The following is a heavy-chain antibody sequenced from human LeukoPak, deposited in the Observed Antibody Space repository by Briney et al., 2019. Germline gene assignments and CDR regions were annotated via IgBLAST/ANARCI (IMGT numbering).Heavy chain of an antibody. D-gene: IGHD4/OR15-4a*01. V-gene: IGHV4-59*01. Sequence: PSETLSLTCTVSGGSISSYYWSGIRQPAGKGLEWIGYIYYTGSTNYNPSLKSRLTISVDTSKNQFSLKLSSVTAADTAVYYCARDMTIADAFDIWGQGTLVTVSS. J-gene: IGHJ3*02. CDR1: GGSISSYY. CDR2: IYYTGST. CDR3: ARDMTIADAFDI.